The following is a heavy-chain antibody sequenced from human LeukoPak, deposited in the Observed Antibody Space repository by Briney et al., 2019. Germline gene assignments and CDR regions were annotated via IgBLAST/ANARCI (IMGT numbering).Heavy chain of an antibody. CDR1: GGSMSSYY. CDR2: IYYSGST. J-gene: IGHJ6*02. D-gene: IGHD4-17*01. CDR3: ARHLPPTVTREDGMDV. V-gene: IGHV4-59*08. Sequence: SETLSLTCTVSGGSMSSYYWSWIRQPPGKGLEWIGYIYYSGSTNYNPSLKSRVTISVDTSKNQFSLKLSSVTAADTAVYYCARHLPPTVTREDGMDVWGQGTTVTVSS.